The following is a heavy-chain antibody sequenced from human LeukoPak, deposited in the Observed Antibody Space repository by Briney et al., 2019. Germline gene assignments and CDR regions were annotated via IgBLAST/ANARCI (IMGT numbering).Heavy chain of an antibody. CDR1: GFTFDDYT. Sequence: GWSLRLSCAASGFTFDDYTMHWVRQAPGKGLEWVPLISWDGGSTYYADSVKGRFTISRDNSKNSLYLQMNSLRTEDTALYYCAKDYSSSWYTYYYGMDVWGQGTTVTVSS. J-gene: IGHJ6*02. CDR3: AKDYSSSWYTYYYGMDV. D-gene: IGHD6-13*01. V-gene: IGHV3-43*01. CDR2: ISWDGGST.